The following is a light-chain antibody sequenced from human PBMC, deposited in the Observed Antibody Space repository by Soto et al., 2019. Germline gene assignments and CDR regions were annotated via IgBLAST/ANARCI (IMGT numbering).Light chain of an antibody. Sequence: QPVLTQPPSASGTPGQRVTISCSGSSSNIGSNTVNWYQQLPGTAPILLIYSNNQRPSGVPDRFSGSKSGTSASLAISGLQSEDEADYYCAAWDDSLNGAVFGGGTQLTVL. J-gene: IGLJ7*01. CDR3: AAWDDSLNGAV. V-gene: IGLV1-44*01. CDR1: SSNIGSNT. CDR2: SNN.